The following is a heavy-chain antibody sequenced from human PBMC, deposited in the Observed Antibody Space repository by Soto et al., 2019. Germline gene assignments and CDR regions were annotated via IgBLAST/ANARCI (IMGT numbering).Heavy chain of an antibody. J-gene: IGHJ5*02. CDR3: ARDATSYYAPHNWFDP. CDR2: IYYCGST. CDR1: GGSVSSGSYY. Sequence: PSETLSLTCTVSGGSVSSGSYYWSWIRQPPGKGLEWIGYIYYCGSTNYNPSLKSRVTISVDTSKNQFSLKLSSVTAADTAVYYCARDATSYYAPHNWFDPWGKGTLFTASS. V-gene: IGHV4-61*01. D-gene: IGHD3-3*01.